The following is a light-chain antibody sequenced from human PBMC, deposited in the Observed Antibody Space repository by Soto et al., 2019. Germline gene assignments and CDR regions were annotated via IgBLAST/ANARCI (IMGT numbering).Light chain of an antibody. CDR1: SSDVGGYNY. Sequence: TSVSGSPGQSITISCTGTSSDVGGYNYVSWYQQHPGKAPKLVIFDVSDRPSGVSNRFSGSKSGNTASLTVSGLQADDEADYYCSSYSSTSLLFGGGTQLTVL. J-gene: IGLJ2*01. CDR2: DVS. V-gene: IGLV2-14*03. CDR3: SSYSSTSLL.